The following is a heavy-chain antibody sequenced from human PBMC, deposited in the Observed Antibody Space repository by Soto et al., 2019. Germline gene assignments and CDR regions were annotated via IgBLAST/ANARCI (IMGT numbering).Heavy chain of an antibody. V-gene: IGHV3-23*01. CDR1: GFTFSSCA. CDR3: AKGRGQTLHFDY. D-gene: IGHD3-10*01. J-gene: IGHJ4*02. Sequence: EVQLLESGGGSVQPGGSLRLSCAASGFTFSSCAMHWVRRPPGKGLEWVSSISGSGGTAYYADSVKGRFSIARDSLVNTLYLQMNSLRAEDTAVYYCAKGRGQTLHFDYWGQGTLVTVSP. CDR2: ISGSGGTA.